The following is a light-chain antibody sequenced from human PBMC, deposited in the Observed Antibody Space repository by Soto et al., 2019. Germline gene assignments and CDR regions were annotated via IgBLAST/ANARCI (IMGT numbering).Light chain of an antibody. CDR2: GAS. Sequence: EIVLTQSPGTLSLSPGERATLSCRASQSVSSSYLAWYQQIPGQAPRLLIYGASRRTTAIPDRFSGSGSGTDFTLTISRLEPEDFAVYYCQQYGSSVPFGGGTKVEIK. V-gene: IGKV3-20*01. CDR3: QQYGSSVP. J-gene: IGKJ4*01. CDR1: QSVSSSY.